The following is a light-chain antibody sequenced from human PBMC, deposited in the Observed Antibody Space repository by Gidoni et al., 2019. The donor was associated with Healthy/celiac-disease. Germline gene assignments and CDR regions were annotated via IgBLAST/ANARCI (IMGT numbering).Light chain of an antibody. CDR3: QQYYSTPLT. CDR1: QSVLYSSNNKNY. CDR2: WAS. J-gene: IGKJ5*01. V-gene: IGKV4-1*01. Sequence: DIVMTHSPDSPAVSLGERATINCKSRQSVLYSSNNKNYLAWYQQKPGQPPKLLIYWASTRESGVPDRFSGSGSGTDFTLTISSLQAEDVAVYYCQQYYSTPLTFGQGTRLEIK.